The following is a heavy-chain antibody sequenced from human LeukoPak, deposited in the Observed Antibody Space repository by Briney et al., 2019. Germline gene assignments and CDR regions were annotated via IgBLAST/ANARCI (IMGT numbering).Heavy chain of an antibody. D-gene: IGHD2-15*01. Sequence: GASVKVSCKASGYTFTSYDINWVRQATGQGLEWMGWMNPNSGNTNYAQKLQGRVTMTTDTSTSTAYMELRSLRSDDTAVYYCARDVVVATTYYYGMDVWGQGTTVTVSS. V-gene: IGHV1-18*01. CDR2: MNPNSGNT. J-gene: IGHJ6*02. CDR3: ARDVVVATTYYYGMDV. CDR1: GYTFTSYD.